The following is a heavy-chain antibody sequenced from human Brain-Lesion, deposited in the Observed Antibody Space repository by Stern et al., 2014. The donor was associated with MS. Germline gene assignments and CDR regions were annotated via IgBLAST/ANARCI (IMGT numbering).Heavy chain of an antibody. D-gene: IGHD5-18*01. CDR1: GGTFGTYP. J-gene: IGHJ5*02. Sequence: QVQLVQSGPEVTKPGSSVQVSCKASGGTFGTYPITWLRQAPGQGLEWLGRIIPIFGSPNYAQKFQGRVTITADRSTTTVYMKLSSLKSDDAAVYYCAKDGPALVTNWFDPWGRGTLVTVSS. CDR2: IIPIFGSP. V-gene: IGHV1-69*06. CDR3: AKDGPALVTNWFDP.